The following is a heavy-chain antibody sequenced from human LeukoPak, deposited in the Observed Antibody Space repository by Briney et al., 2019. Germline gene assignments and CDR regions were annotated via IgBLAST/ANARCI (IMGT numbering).Heavy chain of an antibody. J-gene: IGHJ4*02. CDR2: ISSSSSYI. CDR1: GFTFSSYS. D-gene: IGHD6-19*01. V-gene: IGHV3-21*01. Sequence: PGGSLRLSCAASGFTFSSYSMNWVRQAPGKGLEWVSSISSSSSYIYYADSVKGRLTISRDNAKNSLYLQMNSLRAEDTAVYYCARVSSGYSSGWYGCFDYWGQGTLVTVSS. CDR3: ARVSSGYSSGWYGCFDY.